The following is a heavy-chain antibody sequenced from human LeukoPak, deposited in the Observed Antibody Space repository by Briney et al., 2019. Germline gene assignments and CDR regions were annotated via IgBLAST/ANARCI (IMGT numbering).Heavy chain of an antibody. CDR1: GGSISNTNYY. Sequence: SETLSLTCTVSGGSISNTNYYWGWIRQPPGKGLEWIGYMYYSGSTNYNPSLKSRVTISVDTSKNQFSLKLSSVTAADTAVYYCARSFRYYSNYPFDYWGQGTLVTVSS. CDR3: ARSFRYYSNYPFDY. J-gene: IGHJ4*02. V-gene: IGHV4-61*05. D-gene: IGHD4-11*01. CDR2: MYYSGST.